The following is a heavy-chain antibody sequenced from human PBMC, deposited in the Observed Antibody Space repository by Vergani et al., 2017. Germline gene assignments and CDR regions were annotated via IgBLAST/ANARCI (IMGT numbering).Heavy chain of an antibody. V-gene: IGHV1-69*06. CDR3: ARDKVWSGYSSRSDYY. Sequence: QVQLVQSGAEVKQPGSSVKVSCKASGGTFSSYAISWVRQAPGQGLEWMGGIIPIFGTANYAQKFQGRVTSTADKSTSTAYMELSSLRSEDTAVYYCARDKVWSGYSSRSDYYWGQASLVTASS. CDR2: IIPIFGTA. J-gene: IGHJ4*02. CDR1: GGTFSSYA. D-gene: IGHD3-3*01.